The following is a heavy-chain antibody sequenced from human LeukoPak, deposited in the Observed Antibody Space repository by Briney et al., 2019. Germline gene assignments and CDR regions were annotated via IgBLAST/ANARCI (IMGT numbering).Heavy chain of an antibody. D-gene: IGHD3-10*01. J-gene: IGHJ4*02. Sequence: SVKVSCKASGGTFSSYAISWVRQAPGQGPEWMGGIIPIFGTANYAQKFQGRVTITTDESTSTAYMELSSLRSEDMAVYYCASGSGSYYFDYWGQGTLVTVSS. CDR1: GGTFSSYA. CDR3: ASGSGSYYFDY. CDR2: IIPIFGTA. V-gene: IGHV1-69*05.